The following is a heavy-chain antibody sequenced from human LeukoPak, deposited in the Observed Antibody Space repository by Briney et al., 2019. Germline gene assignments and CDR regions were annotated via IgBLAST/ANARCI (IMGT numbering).Heavy chain of an antibody. D-gene: IGHD3-10*01. V-gene: IGHV4-4*07. Sequence: SETLSLTCTVSGGSISSYYWSWIRQPAGKGLEWIGRICTSGSTNYNPSLKSRVTMSVDTSKNQFSLKLSSVTAADTAVYYCAREGVGRDYYYYMDVWGKGTTVTVSS. CDR1: GGSISSYY. CDR2: ICTSGST. J-gene: IGHJ6*03. CDR3: AREGVGRDYYYYMDV.